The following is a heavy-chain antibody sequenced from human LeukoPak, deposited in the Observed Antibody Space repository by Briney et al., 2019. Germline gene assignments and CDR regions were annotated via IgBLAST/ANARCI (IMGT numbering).Heavy chain of an antibody. CDR1: GFTFSSYW. J-gene: IGHJ6*02. V-gene: IGHV3-74*01. D-gene: IGHD3-3*01. CDR2: INSDGSST. CDR3: ARGYDFWSSYGMDV. Sequence: GGSLRLSCAASGFTFSSYWMHWVRQAPGKGLVWVSRINSDGSSTSYADSVKGRFTTSRDNAKNTLYLQMNSLRAEDTAVYYCARGYDFWSSYGMDVWGQGTTVTVSS.